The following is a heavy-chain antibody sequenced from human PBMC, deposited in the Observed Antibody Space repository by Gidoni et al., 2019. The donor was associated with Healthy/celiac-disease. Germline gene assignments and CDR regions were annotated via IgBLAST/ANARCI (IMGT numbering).Heavy chain of an antibody. CDR2: ISYDGSNK. Sequence: VQLVESGGGVVQPGRSLRLSCSASGFTFSSYAMHWVRQAPGKGLEWVAVISYDGSNKYYADSVKGRFTISRDNSKNTLYLQMNSLRAEDTAVYYCARDRDYGDFEDAFDIWGQGTMVTVSS. D-gene: IGHD4-17*01. V-gene: IGHV3-30-3*01. J-gene: IGHJ3*02. CDR3: ARDRDYGDFEDAFDI. CDR1: GFTFSSYA.